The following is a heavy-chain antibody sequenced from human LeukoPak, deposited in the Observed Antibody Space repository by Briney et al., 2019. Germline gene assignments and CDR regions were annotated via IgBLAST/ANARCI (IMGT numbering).Heavy chain of an antibody. CDR2: FYWYDDK. CDR1: GFSLSTNGVG. V-gene: IGHV2-5*01. D-gene: IGHD3-3*01. CDR3: AHRPMVLRFLEWGNNWFDP. J-gene: IGHJ5*02. Sequence: SGPTLGKPTQTLTLTCTFSGFSLSTNGVGVGLIRQPPGKALDWLALFYWYDDKRYSPSLKSRLSITKDTSKNQVVLTMTNMDPVDTATYYCAHRPMVLRFLEWGNNWFDPWGQGTLVTVSS.